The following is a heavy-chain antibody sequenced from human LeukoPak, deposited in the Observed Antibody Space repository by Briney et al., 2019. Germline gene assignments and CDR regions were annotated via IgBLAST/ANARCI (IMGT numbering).Heavy chain of an antibody. Sequence: ASVKVSCKASGYTFTSYYMHWVRQAPGQGLEWMGIINPSGGSTSYAQKFQGRVTMNRDMSTSTVYMELSSLRSEDTAVYYCARAGGDYMGYYYYYMDVWGKGTTVTVSS. CDR3: ARAGGDYMGYYYYYMDV. D-gene: IGHD4-17*01. CDR2: INPSGGST. J-gene: IGHJ6*03. V-gene: IGHV1-46*01. CDR1: GYTFTSYY.